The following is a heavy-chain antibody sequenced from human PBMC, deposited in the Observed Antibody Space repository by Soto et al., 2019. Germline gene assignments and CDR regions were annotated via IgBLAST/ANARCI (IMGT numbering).Heavy chain of an antibody. CDR3: ARGRVAITMIVVVITNNWFDP. V-gene: IGHV4-34*01. CDR2: INHSGST. D-gene: IGHD3-22*01. J-gene: IGHJ5*02. Sequence: SETLSLTCAVYGGSFSGYYWSWIRQPPGKGLEWIGEINHSGSTNYNPSLKSRVTISVDTSKNQFSLKLSSVTAADTAVYYCARGRVAITMIVVVITNNWFDPWGQGTLVTVSS. CDR1: GGSFSGYY.